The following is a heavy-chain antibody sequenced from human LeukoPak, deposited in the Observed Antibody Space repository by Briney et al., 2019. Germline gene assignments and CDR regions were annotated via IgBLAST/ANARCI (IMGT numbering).Heavy chain of an antibody. J-gene: IGHJ5*02. V-gene: IGHV4-30-4*02. CDR2: IYYSGST. CDR1: GGSISSGDYY. CDR3: ARGGYCSGGSCYPNWFDP. D-gene: IGHD2-15*01. Sequence: PSETLSLTCTVSGGSISSGDYYWSWIRQPPGKGLEWIGYIYYSGSTYYNPSLKSRVTISVDTSKNQFSLKLSSVTAADTAVYYCARGGYCSGGSCYPNWFDPWGQGTLVTVSS.